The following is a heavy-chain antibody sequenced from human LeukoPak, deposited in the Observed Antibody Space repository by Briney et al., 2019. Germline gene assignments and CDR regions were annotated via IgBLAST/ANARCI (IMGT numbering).Heavy chain of an antibody. D-gene: IGHD4-23*01. CDR3: ARYARDGGNNNWFDP. V-gene: IGHV5-51*01. CDR1: GYSFTSYW. CDR2: IYPGDSDT. J-gene: IGHJ5*02. Sequence: GESLQISCKGSGYSFTSYWIGWVRPMPGKGLEWMGIIYPGDSDTRYSPSFQGQVTISADKSISTAYLQWSSLKASDTAMYYCARYARDGGNNNWFDPWGQGTLVTVSS.